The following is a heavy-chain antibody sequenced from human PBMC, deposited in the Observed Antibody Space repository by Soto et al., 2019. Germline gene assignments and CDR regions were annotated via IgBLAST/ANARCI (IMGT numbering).Heavy chain of an antibody. D-gene: IGHD4-17*01. J-gene: IGHJ5*02. CDR3: ARDHDDLNGFDP. Sequence: PGGSLRLSCSASGFTFSSYEMNWVRQAPGKGLEWVSYISSSGSTIYYADSVKGRFTISRDNAKNSLYLQMNSLRAEDTAVYYCARDHDDLNGFDPWGQGTLVTVSS. CDR2: ISSSGSTI. V-gene: IGHV3-48*03. CDR1: GFTFSSYE.